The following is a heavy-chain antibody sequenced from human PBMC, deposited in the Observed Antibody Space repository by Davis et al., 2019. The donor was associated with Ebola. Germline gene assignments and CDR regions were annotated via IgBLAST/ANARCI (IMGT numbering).Heavy chain of an antibody. CDR2: IGSAGDP. CDR1: GFTFTNYD. J-gene: IGHJ5*02. V-gene: IGHV3-13*05. CDR3: AREIYCSGGSCYSGNWFDP. Sequence: GESLKISCAASGFTFTNYDMHWLRPATGNGLEWVSGIGSAGDPWYPGSVKGRFTISRENAKDFSHLEMNGLRVGDTAVYYCAREIYCSGGSCYSGNWFDPWGQGTLVTVSS. D-gene: IGHD2-15*01.